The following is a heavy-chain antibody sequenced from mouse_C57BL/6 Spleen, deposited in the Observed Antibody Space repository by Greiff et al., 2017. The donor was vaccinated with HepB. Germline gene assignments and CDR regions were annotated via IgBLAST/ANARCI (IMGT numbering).Heavy chain of an antibody. CDR3: ARVRLDIVTTSY. D-gene: IGHD2-5*01. V-gene: IGHV1-50*01. CDR2: IDPSDSYT. CDR1: GYTFTSYW. J-gene: IGHJ4*01. Sequence: QLQQPGAELVKPGASVKLSCKASGYTFTSYWMQWVKQRPGQGLEWIGEIDPSDSYTNYNQKFKGKATLTVDTSSSTAYMQLSSLTSEDSAVYYCARVRLDIVTTSYWGQGTSVTVSS.